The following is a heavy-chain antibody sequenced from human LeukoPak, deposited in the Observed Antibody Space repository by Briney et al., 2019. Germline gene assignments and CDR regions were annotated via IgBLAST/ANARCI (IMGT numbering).Heavy chain of an antibody. CDR1: GDSISSSRYY. V-gene: IGHV4-39*01. D-gene: IGHD1-1*01. CDR3: ARPQLAGHYYYGMDV. Sequence: SETLSLTCSVSGDSISSSRYYWGWIRQPPGKGLEWIGSIYSSGSTYYNPSLKSRVTISVDMSKNQFSLKLSSVTTADTAVYYCARPQLAGHYYYGMDVWGQGTTVTVAS. CDR2: IYSSGST. J-gene: IGHJ6*02.